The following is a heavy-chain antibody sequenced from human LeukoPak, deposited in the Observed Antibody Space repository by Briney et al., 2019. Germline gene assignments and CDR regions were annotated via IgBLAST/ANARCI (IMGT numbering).Heavy chain of an antibody. CDR1: GYSISSGYY. CDR3: ARLLIDYSKAHYYYYMDV. Sequence: SETLSLTCTVSGYSISSGYYWGWIRQPPGKGLEWIGSIYHSGSTYYNPSLKSRVTISVDTPKNQFSLKLSSVTAADTAVYYCARLLIDYSKAHYYYYMDVWGKGTTVTVSS. J-gene: IGHJ6*03. D-gene: IGHD4-11*01. V-gene: IGHV4-38-2*02. CDR2: IYHSGST.